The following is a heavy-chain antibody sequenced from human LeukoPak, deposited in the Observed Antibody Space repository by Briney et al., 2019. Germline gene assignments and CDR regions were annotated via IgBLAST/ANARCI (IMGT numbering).Heavy chain of an antibody. CDR2: IYGDGRT. CDR1: GFTVNTNY. V-gene: IGHV3-53*01. CDR3: TTLDTAMVAFDY. Sequence: GGSLRLSCVASGFTVNTNYMIWIRQAPGKGLERVSVIYGDGRTRYADSVRGRFTISRDNSKNTLYLQMNNLRVEDTAVYYCTTLDTAMVAFDYWGQGTLVTVSS. D-gene: IGHD5-18*01. J-gene: IGHJ4*02.